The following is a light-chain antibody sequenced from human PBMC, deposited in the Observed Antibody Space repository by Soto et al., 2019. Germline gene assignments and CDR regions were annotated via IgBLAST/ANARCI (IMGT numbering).Light chain of an antibody. J-gene: IGKJ2*01. CDR3: QQYNNWPRT. Sequence: EIVMTXSPATLSVXXXXXXTLSCRASQSVSSNLAWYQQKPGQAPRLLIYGASTRATGIPARFSGSGSGTEFTLTISSLQSEDFAVYYCQQYNNWPRTFGQGTKLEIK. V-gene: IGKV3-15*01. CDR2: GAS. CDR1: QSVSSN.